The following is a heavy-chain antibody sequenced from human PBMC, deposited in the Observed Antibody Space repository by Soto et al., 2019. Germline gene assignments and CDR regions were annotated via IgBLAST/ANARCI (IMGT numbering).Heavy chain of an antibody. CDR1: GFSISDYG. Sequence: QVQLVESGGGVVQPGWSLRLSCAASGFSISDYGMEWVRQAPGKGLEWVALISYDGNNTYYADSVKGRFTISRDNSKDTLFLQMTGLRAEDTAVYYCAKGAGDRLSLGMDVW. D-gene: IGHD1-26*01. V-gene: IGHV3-30*18. CDR2: ISYDGNNT. CDR3: AKGAGDRLSLGMDV. J-gene: IGHJ6*01.